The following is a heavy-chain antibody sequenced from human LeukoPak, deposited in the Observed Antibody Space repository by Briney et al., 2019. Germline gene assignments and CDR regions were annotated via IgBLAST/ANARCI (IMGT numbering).Heavy chain of an antibody. CDR2: IRGSGGST. V-gene: IGHV3-23*01. J-gene: IGHJ4*02. CDR1: GFTLRSNA. Sequence: GGSLSLSGAAPGFTLRSNARGGVGRAQGKGWGGVSAIRGSGGSTYYADSVKGRFTISRDNSKNTLYLQMNSLRAEDTAVYYCAKDAIVVVIAINYFDYWGQGTLVTVSS. D-gene: IGHD2-21*01. CDR3: AKDAIVVVIAINYFDY.